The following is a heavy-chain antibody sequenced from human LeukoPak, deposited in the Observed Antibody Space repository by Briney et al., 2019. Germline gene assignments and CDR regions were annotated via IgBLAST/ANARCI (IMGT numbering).Heavy chain of an antibody. V-gene: IGHV3-11*04. CDR3: ARVGYDSSGRFDY. CDR1: GFTFSDYY. CDR2: ISSSGSII. J-gene: IGHJ4*02. D-gene: IGHD3-22*01. Sequence: PGGSLRLSCAASGFTFSDYYMTWIRQAPGKGLEWVTYISSSGSIIYYADSVKGRFIISRDNAKNSLYLQMNSLRAEDTAVYFCARVGYDSSGRFDYWGQGTLVTVSS.